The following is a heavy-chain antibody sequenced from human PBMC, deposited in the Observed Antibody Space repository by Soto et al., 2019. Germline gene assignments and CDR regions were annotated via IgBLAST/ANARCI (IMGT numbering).Heavy chain of an antibody. V-gene: IGHV3-64*01. CDR1: GFTFSSYA. CDR2: ISSNGGST. CDR3: ARQWLDSYYFDY. J-gene: IGHJ4*02. Sequence: EGSLRLSCAASGFTFSSYAMHWVRQAPGKGLEYVSAISSNGGSTYYANSVKGRFTISRDNSKNTLYLQMGSLRAEDMAVYYCARQWLDSYYFDYWGQGTLVTVSS. D-gene: IGHD6-19*01.